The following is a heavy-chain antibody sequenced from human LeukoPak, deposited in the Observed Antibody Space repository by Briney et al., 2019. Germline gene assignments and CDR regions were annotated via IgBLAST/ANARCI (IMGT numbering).Heavy chain of an antibody. Sequence: SETLSLTCTVTGGSISRYYWSWIRQPPGKGLEWIGYIYSSRSTNYNPSLNRRVTISMDTSMNQFSLKLSSVTAADTAVYYCARHAFYYYYIDVGGKGTTVTVSS. CDR1: GGSISRYY. CDR2: IYSSRST. V-gene: IGHV4-59*08. D-gene: IGHD3-16*01. J-gene: IGHJ6*03. CDR3: ARHAFYYYYIDV.